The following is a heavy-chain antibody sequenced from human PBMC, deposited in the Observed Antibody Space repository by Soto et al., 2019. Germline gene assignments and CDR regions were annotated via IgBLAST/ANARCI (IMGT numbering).Heavy chain of an antibody. CDR1: GYDFTAYD. CDR3: GRGPSPRAPAGGTPYYYAMDV. CDR2: MNPINGAT. D-gene: IGHD2-2*01. V-gene: IGHV1-8*01. Sequence: ASVKVSCKASGYDFTAYDINWVCQASGQGLEWMGWMNPINGATGTARRFQGRVSMTRNTDTGTAYLELTSLRSDDTAVYFCGRGPSPRAPAGGTPYYYAMDVWGQGTTVTVSS. J-gene: IGHJ6*02.